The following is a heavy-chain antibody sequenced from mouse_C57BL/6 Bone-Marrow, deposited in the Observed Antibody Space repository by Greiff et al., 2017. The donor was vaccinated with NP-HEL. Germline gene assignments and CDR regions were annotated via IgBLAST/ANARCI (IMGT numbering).Heavy chain of an antibody. V-gene: IGHV1-15*01. D-gene: IGHD1-1*01. CDR2: IDPETGGT. CDR3: TLITTVVAPDY. Sequence: LVESGAELVRPGASVTLSCKASGYTFTDYEMHWVKQTPVHGLEWIGAIDPETGGTAYNQKFKGKAILTADKSSSTAYMELRSLTSEDSAVYYCTLITTVVAPDYWGQGTTLTVSS. J-gene: IGHJ2*01. CDR1: GYTFTDYE.